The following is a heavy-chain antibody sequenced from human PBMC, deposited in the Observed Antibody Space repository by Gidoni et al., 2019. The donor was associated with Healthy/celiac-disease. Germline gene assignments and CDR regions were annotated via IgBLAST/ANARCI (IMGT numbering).Heavy chain of an antibody. CDR2: ISGSGGST. Sequence: EVQLLESGGGLVQPGGSLRLSCAASGFTFSSYAMSWVRQAPGKGLEWVSAISGSGGSTYYADSVKGRFTISRDNSKNTLYLQMNSLRAEDTAVYYCAKVRRVEMATITDFDYWGQGTLVTVSS. CDR3: AKVRRVEMATITDFDY. V-gene: IGHV3-23*01. D-gene: IGHD5-12*01. J-gene: IGHJ4*02. CDR1: GFTFSSYA.